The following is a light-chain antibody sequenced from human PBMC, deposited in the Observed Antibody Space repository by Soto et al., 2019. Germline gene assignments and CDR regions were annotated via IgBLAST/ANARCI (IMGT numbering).Light chain of an antibody. J-gene: IGKJ2*01. Sequence: DIQMTQSPSTLSASVGDRVTITCRASQSISNWLAWYQKKPGEAPKLLIYGASSLDSGVPSRFSGTGSGTEFTLTINRLQADDFAAYYCQRHNSLSYTFGQGAKLEIK. CDR2: GAS. V-gene: IGKV1-5*03. CDR3: QRHNSLSYT. CDR1: QSISNW.